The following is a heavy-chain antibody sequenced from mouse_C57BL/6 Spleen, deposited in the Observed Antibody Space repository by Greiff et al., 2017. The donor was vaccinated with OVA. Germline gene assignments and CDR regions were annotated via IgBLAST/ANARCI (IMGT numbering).Heavy chain of an antibody. Sequence: QVQLQQSGAELVKPGASVKLSCKASGYTFTEYTIHWVKQRSGQGLEWIGWFYPGSGSIKYNEKFKDKATLTADKSSSTVYMELSRLTSEDSAVYFCARHEKAYGYDEGRSSWFAYWGQGTLVTVSA. V-gene: IGHV1-62-2*01. CDR3: ARHEKAYGYDEGRSSWFAY. D-gene: IGHD2-2*01. CDR2: FYPGSGSI. J-gene: IGHJ3*01. CDR1: GYTFTEYT.